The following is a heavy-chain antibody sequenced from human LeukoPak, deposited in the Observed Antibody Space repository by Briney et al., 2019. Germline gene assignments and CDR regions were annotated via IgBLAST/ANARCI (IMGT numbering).Heavy chain of an antibody. V-gene: IGHV4-59*01. Sequence: KPSETLSLTCTVSGGSISSYYWSWIRQPPGKGLEWIGYICYSGSTNYNPSLKSRVTISVDTSKNQFSLKLSSVTAADTAVYYCAREGIYYYDSSGSSGAFDIWGQGTMVTVSS. CDR2: ICYSGST. D-gene: IGHD3-22*01. CDR3: AREGIYYYDSSGSSGAFDI. CDR1: GGSISSYY. J-gene: IGHJ3*02.